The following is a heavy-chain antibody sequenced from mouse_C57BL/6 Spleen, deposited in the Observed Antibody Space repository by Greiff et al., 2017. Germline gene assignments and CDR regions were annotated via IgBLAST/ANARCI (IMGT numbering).Heavy chain of an antibody. Sequence: VQLQQSGPELVKPGASVKLSCKASGYTFTSYDINWVKQRPGQGLEWIGWIYPRDGSTKYNEKFKGKATLTVDTSSSTAYMELHSLTSEDSAFYFCARAEIYYDYDGYYFDYWGQGTTLTFSS. V-gene: IGHV1-85*01. CDR3: ARAEIYYDYDGYYFDY. CDR1: GYTFTSYD. D-gene: IGHD2-4*01. CDR2: IYPRDGST. J-gene: IGHJ2*01.